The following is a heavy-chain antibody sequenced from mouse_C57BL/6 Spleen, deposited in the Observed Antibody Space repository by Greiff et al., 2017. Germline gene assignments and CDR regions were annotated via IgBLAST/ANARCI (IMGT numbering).Heavy chain of an antibody. CDR3: ARGYGNYVWFAY. V-gene: IGHV1-18*01. Sequence: VQLQQSGPELVKPGASVKIPCKASGYTFTDYNMDWVKQSHGKSLEWIGDINPNTGGTIYNQKFKGKATLTVDKSSSTAYMELRSLTSEDTAVYYCARGYGNYVWFAYWGEGTLVTVSA. CDR1: GYTFTDYN. CDR2: INPNTGGT. J-gene: IGHJ3*01. D-gene: IGHD2-10*02.